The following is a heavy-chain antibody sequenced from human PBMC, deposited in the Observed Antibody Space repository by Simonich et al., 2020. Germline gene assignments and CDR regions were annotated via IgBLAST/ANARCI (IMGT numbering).Heavy chain of an antibody. V-gene: IGHV4-39*01. CDR2: IYYMGSA. Sequence: QLQLQESGPGLVKPSENLSLTCTVSGGSISSSSYYWGWIRQPPGKGRGWIGSIYYMGSAYYNPSLKSRVPISVYTSKNQFSLKLSSVTAADTAVYYCARHAGFAFDIWGQGTMVTVSS. CDR3: ARHAGFAFDI. J-gene: IGHJ3*02. D-gene: IGHD6-13*01. CDR1: GGSISSSSYY.